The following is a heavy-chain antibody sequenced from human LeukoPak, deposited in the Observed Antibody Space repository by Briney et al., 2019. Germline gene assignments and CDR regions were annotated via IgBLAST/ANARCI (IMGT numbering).Heavy chain of an antibody. D-gene: IGHD6-13*01. J-gene: IGHJ4*02. CDR3: AKDRRGIAAAAFDY. V-gene: IGHV3-30*02. CDR2: IRYDGSNK. CDR1: GFTFSSYG. Sequence: GGSLRLSCAASGFTFSSYGMHWVRQAPGKGLEWVAFIRYDGSNKYYADSVKGRFTISRDNSKNTLYLQMNSLRAEDTAVYYCAKDRRGIAAAAFDYWGQGTLVTVSS.